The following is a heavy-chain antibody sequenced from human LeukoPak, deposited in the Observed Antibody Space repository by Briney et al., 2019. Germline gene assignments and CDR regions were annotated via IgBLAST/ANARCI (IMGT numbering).Heavy chain of an antibody. CDR3: ARDLEGSGWYGWFDP. D-gene: IGHD6-19*01. V-gene: IGHV4-4*02. Sequence: SGTLSLTCAVSGGSISSSNWWSWVRQPPGKGLEWIGEIYHSGSTNYNPSLKSRVTISVDKSKNQFSLKLSSVTAADTAVYYCARDLEGSGWYGWFDPWGQGTLVTVSS. CDR2: IYHSGST. J-gene: IGHJ5*02. CDR1: GGSISSSNW.